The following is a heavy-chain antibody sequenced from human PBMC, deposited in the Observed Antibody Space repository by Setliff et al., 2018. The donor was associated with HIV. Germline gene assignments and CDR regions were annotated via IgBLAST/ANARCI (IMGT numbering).Heavy chain of an antibody. D-gene: IGHD2-8*01. Sequence: GESLKISCVASGFTFSSYGMHWVRQAPGKGLEWVAFILHDGSDKDCSDSGKGRFTISRDNSKNTLYLQMNSLRTEDTAVYYCTKNLYTSRWSPLDYWGQGTLVTVSS. J-gene: IGHJ4*02. V-gene: IGHV3-30*02. CDR2: ILHDGSDK. CDR3: TKNLYTSRWSPLDY. CDR1: GFTFSSYG.